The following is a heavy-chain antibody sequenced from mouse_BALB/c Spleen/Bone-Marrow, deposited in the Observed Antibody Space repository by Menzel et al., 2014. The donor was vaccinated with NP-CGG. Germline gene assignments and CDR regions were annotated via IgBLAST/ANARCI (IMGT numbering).Heavy chain of an antibody. D-gene: IGHD2-14*01. J-gene: IGHJ3*01. V-gene: IGHV14-3*02. CDR1: GSNIKDTY. CDR2: IDPANGNT. CDR3: AYYRYDEGGFAF. Sequence: EVQLQQSGAELVKPGASVKLSCTASGSNIKDTYMHWVKQRPEQGLEWIVGIDPANGNTKYDPKFQGKATITADTSSNTAYLQLSSLTSEDTAVYYCAYYRYDEGGFAFWGQGTLVTVSA.